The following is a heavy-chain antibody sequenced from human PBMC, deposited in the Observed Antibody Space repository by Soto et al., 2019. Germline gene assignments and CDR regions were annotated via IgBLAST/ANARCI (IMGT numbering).Heavy chain of an antibody. D-gene: IGHD3-10*01. J-gene: IGHJ6*02. Sequence: PGGSLRLSCAASGFTFSSYSMNWVRQAPGKGLEWVSSISSSSSYIYYADSVKGRFTISRDNAKNSLYLQMNSLRAEDTAVYYCATCYGSGSYYKYYYYYGMDVWGQGTTVTVSS. CDR2: ISSSSSYI. V-gene: IGHV3-21*01. CDR1: GFTFSSYS. CDR3: ATCYGSGSYYKYYYYYGMDV.